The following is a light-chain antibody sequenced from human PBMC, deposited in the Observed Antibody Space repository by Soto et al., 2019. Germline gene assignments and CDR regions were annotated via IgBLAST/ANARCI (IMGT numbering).Light chain of an antibody. CDR1: SSNIGAGYD. CDR3: QSYDRSLSDHV. V-gene: IGLV1-40*01. J-gene: IGLJ1*01. CDR2: GNS. Sequence: QSVPTQPPSVSGAPGQRVTISCTGSSSNIGAGYDVHWYRQLPGTAPKLLIYGNSNRPSGVPDRFSGSKSGTSASLAITGLHAEDEADYCCQSYDRSLSDHVFGTGTKLTVL.